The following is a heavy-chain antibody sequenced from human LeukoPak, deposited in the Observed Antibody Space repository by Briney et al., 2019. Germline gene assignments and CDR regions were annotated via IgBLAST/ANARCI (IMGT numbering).Heavy chain of an antibody. CDR3: ARGVGPFDI. J-gene: IGHJ3*02. V-gene: IGHV3-64*01. Sequence: GGSLRLSCAASGFTFSSYAMHWVRQAPGRGLEYVSAISSNGGSTYYANSVKGRFTISRDYSKNTLYLQMGSLRAEDMAVYYCARGVGPFDIWGQGTMVTVSS. CDR2: ISSNGGST. D-gene: IGHD2-15*01. CDR1: GFTFSSYA.